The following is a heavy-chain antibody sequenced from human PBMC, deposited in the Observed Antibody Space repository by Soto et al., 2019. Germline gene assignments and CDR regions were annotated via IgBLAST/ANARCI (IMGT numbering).Heavy chain of an antibody. CDR2: ISAYNGNT. V-gene: IGHV1-18*01. Sequence: QVQLVQSGAEVKKPGASVKVSCKASGYTFTSYGISWVRQAPGQGLEWMGWISAYNGNTDYAQKLQGRVTMTTDTSTSTAYMERRSLRSDDTAVYYCASYHLNSYYYGMDVWGQGTTVTVSS. CDR1: GYTFTSYG. CDR3: ASYHLNSYYYGMDV. J-gene: IGHJ6*02.